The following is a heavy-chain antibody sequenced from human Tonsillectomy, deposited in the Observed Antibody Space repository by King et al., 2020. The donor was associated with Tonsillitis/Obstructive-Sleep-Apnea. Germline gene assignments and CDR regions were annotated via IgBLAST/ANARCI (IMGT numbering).Heavy chain of an antibody. CDR2: ISGDGGST. D-gene: IGHD3-10*01. CDR1: GFTFDDYA. CDR3: AKGEYYDSALGYYYMDG. J-gene: IGHJ6*03. V-gene: IGHV3-43*02. Sequence: VQLVESGGGVVQPGGSLRLSCAASGFTFDDYAMHWVRQAPGEGLEWVSLISGDGGSTYYADSVKGRFTIPRDNSKNSLYLQMNSLRTEDTALYYCAKGEYYDSALGYYYMDGWGKGTTVTVSS.